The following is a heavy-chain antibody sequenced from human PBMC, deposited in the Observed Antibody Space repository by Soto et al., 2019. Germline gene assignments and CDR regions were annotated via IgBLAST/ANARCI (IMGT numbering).Heavy chain of an antibody. Sequence: GGSLRLSCATSGFTFTNHWMNWVRQAPGRGLEWVANINQDGSENFHVDSVKGRFTISRDNAENSLHLQMNSLRAEDTAIYYCTTRPHRSRNSPYLDVFDFWGRGPMVTVSS. D-gene: IGHD3-16*01. CDR2: INQDGSEN. V-gene: IGHV3-7*01. CDR1: GFTFTNHW. J-gene: IGHJ4*02. CDR3: TTRPHRSRNSPYLDVFDF.